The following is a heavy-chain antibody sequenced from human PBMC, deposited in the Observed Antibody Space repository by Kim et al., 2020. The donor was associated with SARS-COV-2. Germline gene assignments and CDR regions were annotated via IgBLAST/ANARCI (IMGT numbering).Heavy chain of an antibody. CDR3: ARDFLYSFDY. J-gene: IGHJ4*02. Sequence: TIYYADSVKGRFTSSRDNAKNSLYLQMNSLRAEDTAVYYCARDFLYSFDYWGQGTLVTVSS. CDR2: TI. D-gene: IGHD2-15*01. V-gene: IGHV3-48*03.